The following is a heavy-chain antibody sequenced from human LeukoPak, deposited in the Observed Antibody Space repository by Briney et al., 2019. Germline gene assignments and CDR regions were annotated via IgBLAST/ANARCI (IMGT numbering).Heavy chain of an antibody. CDR2: ISSSSSYI. J-gene: IGHJ1*01. D-gene: IGHD2-15*01. Sequence: SGGSLRLSCAASGFTFSSYSMNWVRQPPGKGLEWVSSISSSSSYIYYADSVKGRFTISRDNAKNSLYLQMNSLRAVDTAVYYCAKRGYCSGGGCYSASQHWGQGTLVTVSS. CDR3: AKRGYCSGGGCYSASQH. CDR1: GFTFSSYS. V-gene: IGHV3-21*01.